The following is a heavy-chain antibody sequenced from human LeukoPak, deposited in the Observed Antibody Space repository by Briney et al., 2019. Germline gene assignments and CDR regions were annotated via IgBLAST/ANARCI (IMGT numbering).Heavy chain of an antibody. J-gene: IGHJ4*02. CDR3: AREGVEYQPTTQLH. V-gene: IGHV3-30-3*01. CDR2: ISYDGSNK. Sequence: GRSLRLSCAASGFTFSSYAMHWVRQAPGKGLEWVAVISYDGSNKYYADSVKGRFTISRDNSKNTLYLQMNSLRAEDTAVYYCAREGVEYQPTTQLHWGQGTLVTVSS. D-gene: IGHD2-2*01. CDR1: GFTFSSYA.